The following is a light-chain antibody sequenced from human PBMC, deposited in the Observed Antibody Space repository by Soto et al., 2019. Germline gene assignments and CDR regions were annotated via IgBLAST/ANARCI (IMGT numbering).Light chain of an antibody. Sequence: DVQVTQSPSSLSASVGDRVTLSCQTSQSISIYVNWYQQKPGKAPRLLIYAASNLESGVPSRFSGRGSGTDFTLTISSLQPEDFATYYCQRSDGAIWTFGPGTKV. CDR1: QSISIY. CDR2: AAS. J-gene: IGKJ1*01. V-gene: IGKV1-39*01. CDR3: QRSDGAIWT.